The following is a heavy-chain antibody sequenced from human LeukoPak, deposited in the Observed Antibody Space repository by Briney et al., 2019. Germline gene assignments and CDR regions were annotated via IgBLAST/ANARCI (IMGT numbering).Heavy chain of an antibody. CDR3: VRLRRNSDTSGFYYYYDF. CDR2: IIVRSNYI. D-gene: IGHD3-22*01. Sequence: PGGSLRLSCAASGYTFSSYSINWVRPAPGKGLEWVSSIIVRSNYIYYADSVRGRFRISRDDARDSLYLQMNSLRAEDTAVYYCVRLRRNSDTSGFYYYYDFWGQGTLVTVSS. CDR1: GYTFSSYS. V-gene: IGHV3-21*01. J-gene: IGHJ4*02.